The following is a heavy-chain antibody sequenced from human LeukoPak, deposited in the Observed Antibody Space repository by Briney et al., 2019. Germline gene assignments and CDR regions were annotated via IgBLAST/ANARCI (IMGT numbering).Heavy chain of an antibody. V-gene: IGHV3-30*02. J-gene: IGHJ4*02. D-gene: IGHD4-23*01. Sequence: PGGSLRLSCTASGFTFSSYGMHWVRQAPGKGLEWVAFIPYDESNKLYIDSVRGRFTISRDNSKSTLSLQTNSLRAEDTAVYYCAKGYDYGGNYFDYWGQGTLVTVSS. CDR2: IPYDESNK. CDR3: AKGYDYGGNYFDY. CDR1: GFTFSSYG.